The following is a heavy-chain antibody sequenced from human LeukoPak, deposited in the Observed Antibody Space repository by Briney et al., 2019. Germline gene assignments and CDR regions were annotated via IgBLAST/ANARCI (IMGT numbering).Heavy chain of an antibody. CDR2: IYYSGST. CDR3: ARDHGDYNYYYYYMDV. CDR1: GGSISSYY. D-gene: IGHD4-17*01. V-gene: IGHV4-59*01. Sequence: SETLSLTCTVSGGSISSYYWSWIWQPPGKGLEWIGYIYYSGSTNYNPSLKSRVTISVDTSKNQFSLKLSSVTAADTAVYYCARDHGDYNYYYYYMDVWGKGTTVTVSS. J-gene: IGHJ6*03.